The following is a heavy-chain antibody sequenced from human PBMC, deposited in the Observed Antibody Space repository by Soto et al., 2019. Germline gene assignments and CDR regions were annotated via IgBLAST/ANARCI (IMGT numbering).Heavy chain of an antibody. CDR1: GYTFTSYD. CDR3: ARAYYDNIWGSYRHLFDY. V-gene: IGHV1-8*01. Sequence: QVQLEQSGAEVKKPGASAKVSCKASGYTFTSYDINWVRQATGQGLEWMGWMNPNSGNTGYAQKFQGRVTMTRNTSISTAYMELSSLRSEDTAVYYCARAYYDNIWGSYRHLFDYCGQGTLVTVSS. CDR2: MNPNSGNT. J-gene: IGHJ4*02. D-gene: IGHD3-16*02.